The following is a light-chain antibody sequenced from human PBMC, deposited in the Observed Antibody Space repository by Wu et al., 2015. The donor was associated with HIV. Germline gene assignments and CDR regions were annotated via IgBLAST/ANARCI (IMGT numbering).Light chain of an antibody. CDR1: QSVGYY. Sequence: EIVLTQSPVTLSLSPGGRATLSCRASQSVGYYLAWYQQKPGQAPRLLIYDASNRATGIPARFSGSGSGTDFTLTISSLEPEDFAVYYCQQRRSWPLTFGQGTRLEIK. J-gene: IGKJ5*01. CDR2: DAS. V-gene: IGKV3-11*01. CDR3: QQRRSWPLT.